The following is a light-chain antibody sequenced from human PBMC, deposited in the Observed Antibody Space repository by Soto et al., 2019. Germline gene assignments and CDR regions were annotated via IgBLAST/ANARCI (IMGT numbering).Light chain of an antibody. V-gene: IGKV1-5*03. CDR2: RGS. Sequence: DIQMTQSPSTLSASVGDTVTFTCRAIQSIGNWMAWYQQTPGKAPKLLIYRGSSLQSGVPSRFSVSGSGTEFALTIVNLKPDYVAVYFCQQLNIYPYTVGPGTQLEIK. CDR1: QSIGNW. J-gene: IGKJ2*01. CDR3: QQLNIYPYT.